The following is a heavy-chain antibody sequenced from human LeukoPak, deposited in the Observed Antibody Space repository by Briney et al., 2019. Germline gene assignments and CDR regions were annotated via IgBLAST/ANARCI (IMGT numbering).Heavy chain of an antibody. CDR3: ARAPYDYGDYDY. Sequence: PSETLSLTCAVSGYSISRGSYWGWIRQPPGKGLEWIGSIYRSGSTYYNPSLETRVTISVDTSKNQFSLKLSSVTAADTAVYYCARAPYDYGDYDYWGQGTLVTVSS. CDR2: IYRSGST. V-gene: IGHV4-38-2*01. CDR1: GYSISRGSY. D-gene: IGHD4-17*01. J-gene: IGHJ4*02.